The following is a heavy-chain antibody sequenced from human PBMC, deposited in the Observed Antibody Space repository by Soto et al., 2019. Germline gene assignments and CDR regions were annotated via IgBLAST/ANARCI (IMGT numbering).Heavy chain of an antibody. D-gene: IGHD1-26*01. CDR1: GFTFSSYG. Sequence: PGGSLRLSCAASGFTFSSYGMHWVRQAPGKGLEWVAVISYDGSNKYYADSVKGRFTISRDNSKNTLYLQMNSLRAEDTAVYYCARDTMVGATAYYYYGMDVWGQGTTVTVSS. CDR3: ARDTMVGATAYYYYGMDV. V-gene: IGHV3-30*03. CDR2: ISYDGSNK. J-gene: IGHJ6*02.